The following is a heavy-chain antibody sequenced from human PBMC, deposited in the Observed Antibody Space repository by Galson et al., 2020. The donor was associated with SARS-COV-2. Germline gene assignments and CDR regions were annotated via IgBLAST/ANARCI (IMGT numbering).Heavy chain of an antibody. J-gene: IGHJ4*02. CDR3: ARDIQFTVDY. Sequence: ASVKVSCKTSGSTLTSYGISWVRQAPGQGLEWMGWINPYNGNTNYAQNLQGRVTMTTDTSTSTAYMELRSLRSDDTAVYYCARDIQFTVDYWGQGTLVTVSS. CDR1: GSTLTSYG. D-gene: IGHD4-4*01. V-gene: IGHV1-18*01. CDR2: INPYNGNT.